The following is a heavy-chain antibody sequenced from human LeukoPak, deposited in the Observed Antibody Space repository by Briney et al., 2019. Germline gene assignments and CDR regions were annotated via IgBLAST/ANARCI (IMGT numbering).Heavy chain of an antibody. V-gene: IGHV4-59*01. CDR1: GGSISSYY. CDR2: IYYSGST. Sequence: SETLSLTCTVSGGSISSYYWSWIRQPPGKGLEWIGYIYYSGSTNYNPSLKSRVTISVDTSKNQFSLKLSSVTAADTAVYYCARKYSSSLDPWGQGTLVTVSS. J-gene: IGHJ5*02. CDR3: ARKYSSSLDP. D-gene: IGHD6-13*01.